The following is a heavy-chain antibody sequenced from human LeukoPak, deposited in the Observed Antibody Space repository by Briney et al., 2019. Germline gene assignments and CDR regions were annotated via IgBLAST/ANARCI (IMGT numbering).Heavy chain of an antibody. CDR3: ARDMDCISSDGNCHSTNFDN. D-gene: IGHD1-1*01. CDR2: IRYDGSNK. Sequence: GGSPRLSCAASGFTFSSYGMHWVRQAPGKGLEWVAFIRYDGSNKYYADSVKGRFTISRDNAKSTLYLQMNSLRAEDTAIYYCARDMDCISSDGNCHSTNFDNWGQGTLVTVSS. V-gene: IGHV3-30*02. J-gene: IGHJ4*02. CDR1: GFTFSSYG.